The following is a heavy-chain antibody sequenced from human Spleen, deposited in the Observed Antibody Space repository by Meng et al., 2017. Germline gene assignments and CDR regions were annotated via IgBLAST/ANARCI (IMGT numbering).Heavy chain of an antibody. Sequence: GESLKISCTASGFTFTSYAVNWVRQAPGKGLEWVSGISGSGGSTNYADSVEGRFTISRDNAKNTVYLQMNSLRAEDTAVYYCAKVGYDDYNLDYWGQGTLVTVSS. D-gene: IGHD4-17*01. CDR1: GFTFTSYA. CDR2: ISGSGGST. CDR3: AKVGYDDYNLDY. J-gene: IGHJ4*02. V-gene: IGHV3-23*01.